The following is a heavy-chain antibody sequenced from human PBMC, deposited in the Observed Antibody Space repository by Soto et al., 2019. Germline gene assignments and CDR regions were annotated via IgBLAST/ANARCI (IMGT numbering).Heavy chain of an antibody. CDR3: ARTPDTSMVSYFDY. CDR2: TYYRSKWYN. Sequence: PSQTLSLTCVISGDSVSSNSAAWNWIRQSPSRGLEWLGRTYYRSKWYNDYAVSVKSRITINPDTSKNQFSLQLNSVTPEDTAVYYCARTPDTSMVSYFDYWGQGTLVTVSS. D-gene: IGHD5-18*01. CDR1: GDSVSSNSAA. J-gene: IGHJ4*02. V-gene: IGHV6-1*01.